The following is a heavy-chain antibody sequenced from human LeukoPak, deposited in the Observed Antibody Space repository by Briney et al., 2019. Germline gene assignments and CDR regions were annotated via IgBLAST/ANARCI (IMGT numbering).Heavy chain of an antibody. V-gene: IGHV4-59*08. CDR3: ASTGYTSGRWFDP. CDR1: GGSISSYY. Sequence: SETLSLTCTVSGGSISSYYWSWIRQPPGKGLEWIGYIYYSGSTNYNPSLKSRVTISVDTSKNQFSLKLNSVTAADTAAYYCASTGYTSGRWFDPWGQGTLVTVSS. J-gene: IGHJ5*02. D-gene: IGHD6-19*01. CDR2: IYYSGST.